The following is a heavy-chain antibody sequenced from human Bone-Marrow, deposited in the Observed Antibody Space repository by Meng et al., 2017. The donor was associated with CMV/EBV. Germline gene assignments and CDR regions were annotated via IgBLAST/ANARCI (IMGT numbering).Heavy chain of an antibody. J-gene: IGHJ3*02. D-gene: IGHD3-3*01. CDR3: ARITIFGVIIWDDAFDI. CDR2: ISSSGSTI. V-gene: IGHV3-48*04. Sequence: GESLKISCAASGFTFSSYSMNWVRQAPGKGLEWVSYISSSGSTIYYADSVKGRFTISRDNAKNSLYLQMNSLRAEDTAVYYCARITIFGVIIWDDAFDIWGQGTMVTVAS. CDR1: GFTFSSYS.